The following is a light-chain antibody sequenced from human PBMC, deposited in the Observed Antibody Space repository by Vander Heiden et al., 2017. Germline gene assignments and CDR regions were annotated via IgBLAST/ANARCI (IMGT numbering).Light chain of an antibody. J-gene: IGLJ1*01. Sequence: QSALTQPASVSGSPGPSITISCTGTSSDVGGYNYVSWYQQHPGKAPKLIIYDVSNRPSGVSNRFSGSKSGNTASLTISGLQAEDEADYYCSSYTSRSTDVFGTGTKVTVL. CDR2: DVS. CDR1: SSDVGGYNY. V-gene: IGLV2-14*03. CDR3: SSYTSRSTDV.